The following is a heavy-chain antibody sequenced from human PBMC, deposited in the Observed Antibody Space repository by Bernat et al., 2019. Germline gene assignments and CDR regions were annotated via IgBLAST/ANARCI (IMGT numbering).Heavy chain of an antibody. Sequence: QVQLVESGGGVVQPGRSLRLSCAASGFTFSSYGMHWVRQAPGKGLEWVAVISYDGSNKYYADSVKGRFTISRDNSKNTLYLQMNSLRAEDTAVYYCAKDFGLYYYGSGGGMDVWGQGTTVTVSS. J-gene: IGHJ6*02. V-gene: IGHV3-30*18. CDR3: AKDFGLYYYGSGGGMDV. D-gene: IGHD3-10*01. CDR2: ISYDGSNK. CDR1: GFTFSSYG.